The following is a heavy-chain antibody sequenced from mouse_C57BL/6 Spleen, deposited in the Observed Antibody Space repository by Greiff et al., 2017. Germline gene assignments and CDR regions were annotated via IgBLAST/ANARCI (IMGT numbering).Heavy chain of an antibody. CDR1: GYTFTDHT. D-gene: IGHD2-1*01. Sequence: VQLQQSDAELVQPGASVKISCKVSGYTFTDHTIHWMKQRPEQGLEWIGYIYPRDGSTKYNEKFKGKATLTAAKSSSTAYMQLNSLTSEDSAIYFCAIWVYYGNYGWYAMDYWGQGTSVTVSS. J-gene: IGHJ4*01. CDR2: IYPRDGST. CDR3: AIWVYYGNYGWYAMDY. V-gene: IGHV1-78*01.